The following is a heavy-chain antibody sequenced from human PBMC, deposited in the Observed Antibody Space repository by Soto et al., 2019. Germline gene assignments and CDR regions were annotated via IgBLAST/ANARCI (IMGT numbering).Heavy chain of an antibody. CDR1: GYSFISYG. J-gene: IGHJ4*02. Sequence: QVQLVQSGAEMKEPGASVRVSCEASGYSFISYGFSWVRQAPGQGLEWLGWISANNGHTNSADKFQGRLTLTTDTTTSTAYMELRSLRSDDTAVYFCARDFRDSCGGASCIYFDYWGQGTLVSVSS. CDR2: ISANNGHT. V-gene: IGHV1-18*01. CDR3: ARDFRDSCGGASCIYFDY. D-gene: IGHD2-21*01.